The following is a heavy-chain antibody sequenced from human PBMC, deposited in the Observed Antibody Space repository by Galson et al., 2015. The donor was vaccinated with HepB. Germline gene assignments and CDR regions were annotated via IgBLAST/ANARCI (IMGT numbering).Heavy chain of an antibody. D-gene: IGHD6-19*01. Sequence: QSGAEVKKPGESLKISCKGSGYSFTSYWIGWVRQMPGKGLEWMGIIYPGDSDTRYSPSFQGQVTISADKSISTAYLQWSSLKASDTAMYYCARHGFGAGGGSLAVAGTIVGAYWGQGTLVTVSS. CDR2: IYPGDSDT. CDR3: ARHGFGAGGGSLAVAGTIVGAY. CDR1: GYSFTSYW. J-gene: IGHJ4*02. V-gene: IGHV5-51*01.